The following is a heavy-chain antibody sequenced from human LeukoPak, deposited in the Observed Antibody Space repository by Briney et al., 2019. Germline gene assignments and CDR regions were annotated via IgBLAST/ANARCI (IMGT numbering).Heavy chain of an antibody. CDR2: MNPNSGNT. CDR1: GYTFTSYD. CDR3: ARLTMVRGVNREYYMDV. V-gene: IGHV1-8*01. D-gene: IGHD3-10*01. Sequence: GASVKVSCKASGYTFTSYDINWVRQATGQGLEWMGWMNPNSGNTGYAQKFQGRVTMTRNTSISTAYMELSSLRSEDTAVYYCARLTMVRGVNREYYMDVWGKGTTVTISS. J-gene: IGHJ6*03.